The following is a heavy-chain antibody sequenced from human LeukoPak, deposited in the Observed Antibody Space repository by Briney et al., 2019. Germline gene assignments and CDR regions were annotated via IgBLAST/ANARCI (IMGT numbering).Heavy chain of an antibody. Sequence: PGGSLRLSCAASGFTFSSYAMHWVRQAPGKGLEWVAVISYDGSNKYYADSVKGRFTISRDNSKNTLYLQMNSQRAEDTAVYYCARDSLSLGIDGAFDIWGQGTMVTVSS. D-gene: IGHD7-27*01. J-gene: IGHJ3*02. CDR1: GFTFSSYA. CDR2: ISYDGSNK. CDR3: ARDSLSLGIDGAFDI. V-gene: IGHV3-30-3*01.